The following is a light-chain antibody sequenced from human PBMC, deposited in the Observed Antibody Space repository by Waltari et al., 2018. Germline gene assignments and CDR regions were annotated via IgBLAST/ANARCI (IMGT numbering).Light chain of an antibody. CDR2: DAS. CDR3: QQYDNLPWT. Sequence: IQMSQSPSPLSASVGARVTITSQASQDISNYLNWYQQKPGKAPKLLIYDASNLETGVPSRFSGSGSGTDFTFTISSLQPEDIATYYCQQYDNLPWTFGQGTKVEIK. J-gene: IGKJ1*01. V-gene: IGKV1-33*01. CDR1: QDISNY.